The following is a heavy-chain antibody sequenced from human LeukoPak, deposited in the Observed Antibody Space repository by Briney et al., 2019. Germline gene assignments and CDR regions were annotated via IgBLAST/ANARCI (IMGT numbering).Heavy chain of an antibody. CDR2: IYYSGST. Sequence: SETLSLTCTVSGGSISSSSYYWGWIRQPPGKGLEWIGSIYYSGSTYYNPSLKSRVTISVDTSKNQFSLRLSSMTAADTAVYYCARHAAVAYFDILTEKDYWGQGTLVTVSS. CDR1: GGSISSSSYY. D-gene: IGHD3-9*01. J-gene: IGHJ4*02. CDR3: ARHAAVAYFDILTEKDY. V-gene: IGHV4-39*01.